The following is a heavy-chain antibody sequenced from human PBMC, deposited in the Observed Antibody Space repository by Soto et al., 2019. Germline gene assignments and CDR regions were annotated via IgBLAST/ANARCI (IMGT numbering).Heavy chain of an antibody. V-gene: IGHV3-30*18. J-gene: IGHJ4*02. CDR3: AKETHSSGYGSYFDY. Sequence: GGSLRLSCAASGFTFSNYVMHWVRQAPGKGLEWVAVISKDGSTKYDADSVKGRFTISRDNSKNTLYLQMNSLRAEDTAVYYCAKETHSSGYGSYFDYWGQGTMVTVSS. CDR1: GFTFSNYV. CDR2: ISKDGSTK. D-gene: IGHD3-22*01.